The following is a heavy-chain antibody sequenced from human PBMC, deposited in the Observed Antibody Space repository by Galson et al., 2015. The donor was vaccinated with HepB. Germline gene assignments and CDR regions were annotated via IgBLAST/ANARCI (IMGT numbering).Heavy chain of an antibody. D-gene: IGHD3-16*02. CDR3: ARGPASVVYDYVWGSSRQPLYYLDS. V-gene: IGHV4-34*01. J-gene: IGHJ4*02. Sequence: DTLSLTCAVYGGPFSDYYWSWIRQPPGKGLGWIGEINHSGSTNDNPSLKSRITISVDTSKNQFSLKLTSVTAADAAVYYCARGPASVVYDYVWGSSRQPLYYLDSWGQGTLLTVSS. CDR2: INHSGST. CDR1: GGPFSDYY.